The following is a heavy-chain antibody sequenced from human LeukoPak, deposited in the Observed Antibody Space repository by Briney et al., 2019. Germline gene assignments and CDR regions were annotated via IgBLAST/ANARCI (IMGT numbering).Heavy chain of an antibody. CDR2: ISAYNGNT. CDR3: ARDMFYYGSGSYPRPFDY. CDR1: GYTFTSNG. V-gene: IGHV1-18*01. D-gene: IGHD3-10*01. Sequence: ASVKVSCKASGYTFTSNGISWVRQAPGQGLEWMGWISAYNGNTNYAQKLQGRVTMTTDTSTSTAYMELRSLRSDDTAVYYCARDMFYYGSGSYPRPFDYWGQGTLVTVSS. J-gene: IGHJ4*02.